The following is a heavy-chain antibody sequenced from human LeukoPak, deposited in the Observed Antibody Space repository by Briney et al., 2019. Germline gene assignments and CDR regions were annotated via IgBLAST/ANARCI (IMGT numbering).Heavy chain of an antibody. D-gene: IGHD6-13*01. CDR3: AKSTSWGIAAAGGY. V-gene: IGHV3-23*01. CDR2: ISGSGGST. CDR1: GFTFSSYA. Sequence: GGSPRLSCAASGFTFSSYAMSWVRQAPGKGLEWVSAISGSGGSTYYADSVKGRFTISRDNSKNTLYLQMNSLRAEDTAVYYCAKSTSWGIAAAGGYWGQGTLVTVSS. J-gene: IGHJ4*02.